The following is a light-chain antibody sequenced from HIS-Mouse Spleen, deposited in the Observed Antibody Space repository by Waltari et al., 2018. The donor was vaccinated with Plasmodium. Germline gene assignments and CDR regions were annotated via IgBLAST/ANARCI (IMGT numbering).Light chain of an antibody. V-gene: IGKV1-8*01. CDR3: QQYYSYPLT. CDR2: AAS. Sequence: AIRMTQSPSSFSASTGDRVTITCRASQGISSYLACYQQKPVKAPKLLIYAASTLQSGVPSRFSGSGSGTDFTLTISCLQSEDFATYYCQQYYSYPLTFGGGTKVEIK. CDR1: QGISSY. J-gene: IGKJ4*01.